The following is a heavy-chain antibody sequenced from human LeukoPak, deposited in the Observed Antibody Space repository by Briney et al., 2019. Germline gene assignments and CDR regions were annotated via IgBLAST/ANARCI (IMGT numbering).Heavy chain of an antibody. V-gene: IGHV1-8*01. CDR3: ARGRSLLWFGDLGGWFDP. Sequence: ASVKVSCKASGYTFTRYDINWVRQATGQGLEWMGWMNPNSGNTGYAQKFQGRVTMTRNTSISTAYMELSSLRSEDTAVYYCARGRSLLWFGDLGGWFDPWGQGTLVTVSS. CDR2: MNPNSGNT. CDR1: GYTFTRYD. D-gene: IGHD3-10*01. J-gene: IGHJ5*02.